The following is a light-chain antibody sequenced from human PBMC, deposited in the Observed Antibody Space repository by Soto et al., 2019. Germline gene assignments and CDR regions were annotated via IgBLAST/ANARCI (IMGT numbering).Light chain of an antibody. CDR1: SSKIGSNT. Sequence: QSVLTQPPSASGTPGQRVTISCSGSSSKIGSNTVNWYQQLPGTAPKLLIYSNNQRPSGVPYRFSGSKSGTSASLAIIGLQSEDEADYYCAAWDDSLNGYVFGTGTKVTVL. CDR2: SNN. J-gene: IGLJ1*01. CDR3: AAWDDSLNGYV. V-gene: IGLV1-44*01.